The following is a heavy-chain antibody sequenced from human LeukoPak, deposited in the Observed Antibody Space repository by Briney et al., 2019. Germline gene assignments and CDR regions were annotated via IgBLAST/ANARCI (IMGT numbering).Heavy chain of an antibody. J-gene: IGHJ3*02. CDR3: ARDQTKTMGAFDI. CDR1: GFTFSNSA. D-gene: IGHD1-14*01. Sequence: GGSLRLSCTASGFTFSNSAMYWVRQAPGKGLEWVSYISSSSSTIYYADSVKGRFTISRDNAKNSLYLQMNSLRAEDTAVYYCARDQTKTMGAFDIWGQGTMVTVSS. CDR2: ISSSSSTI. V-gene: IGHV3-48*01.